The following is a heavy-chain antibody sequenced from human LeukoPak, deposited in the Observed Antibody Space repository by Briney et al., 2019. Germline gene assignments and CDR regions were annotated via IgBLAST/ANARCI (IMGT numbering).Heavy chain of an antibody. V-gene: IGHV3-23*01. CDR3: AKDGFLLAAPLYFDY. Sequence: GGSLRLSCAASGFTFSSYAMSWVRQAPGKGLEWVSAISGSGGSTYYADSVKGRFTISRDNSKSTLYLQMNSLRAEDTAVYYCAKDGFLLAAPLYFDYWGQGTLVTVSS. J-gene: IGHJ4*02. CDR2: ISGSGGST. D-gene: IGHD6-25*01. CDR1: GFTFSSYA.